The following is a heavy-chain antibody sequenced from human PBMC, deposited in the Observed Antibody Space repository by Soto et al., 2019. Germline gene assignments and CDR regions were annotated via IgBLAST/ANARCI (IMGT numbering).Heavy chain of an antibody. Sequence: EGQVLESGGGLVQPGGSLRLSCEGSGFTVSSHAMTWIRQAPGKGPEWVSTITADGGTYYADSVKGRFAMSRDTSESTLYLQMNSLGAEDTAAYYCAPHVSCSGGSCQYDAFAIRGQGTMVTVSS. V-gene: IGHV3-23*01. CDR2: ITADGGT. D-gene: IGHD2-15*01. CDR3: APHVSCSGGSCQYDAFAI. J-gene: IGHJ3*02. CDR1: GFTVSSHA.